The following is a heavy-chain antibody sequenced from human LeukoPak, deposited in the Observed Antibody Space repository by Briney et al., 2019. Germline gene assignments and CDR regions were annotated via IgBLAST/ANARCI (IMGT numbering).Heavy chain of an antibody. CDR3: ARGKKDYDTSAYDY. V-gene: IGHV3-20*04. Sequence: PGGSLRLSCAASGFTFDDHAMSWVRQAPGKGLEWVSGLSWNGGSTGYADSVKGRFTISRDNAKNSLYSEMNSLRADDTAFYYCARGKKDYDTSAYDYWGQGTLVTVSS. CDR1: GFTFDDHA. J-gene: IGHJ4*02. CDR2: LSWNGGST. D-gene: IGHD3-22*01.